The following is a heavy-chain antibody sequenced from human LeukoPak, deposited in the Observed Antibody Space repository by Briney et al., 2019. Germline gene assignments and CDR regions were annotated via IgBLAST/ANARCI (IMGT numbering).Heavy chain of an antibody. J-gene: IGHJ5*02. D-gene: IGHD3-10*01. V-gene: IGHV4-4*07. CDR1: GGSISYYY. Sequence: PSETLSLTFTVSGGSISYYYWSWIRQSPGKGLEWIGRIYTSGSTNYNPSLKSRVTMSADTSKNQFSLKLSSVTAADTAVYYCARVTTFGDLPNNWFDPWGQGTLVTVSS. CDR2: IYTSGST. CDR3: ARVTTFGDLPNNWFDP.